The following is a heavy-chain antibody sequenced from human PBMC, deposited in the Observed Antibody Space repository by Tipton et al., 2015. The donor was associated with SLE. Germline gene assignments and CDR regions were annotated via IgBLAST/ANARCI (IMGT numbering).Heavy chain of an antibody. CDR3: ARGKISWAIFVVKNYFDS. J-gene: IGHJ4*02. D-gene: IGHD4-23*01. V-gene: IGHV3-74*03. CDR1: GFTFSTYW. Sequence: SLRLSCAASGFTFSTYWMHWVRQGPGKGLVWVSRIYSDGSSTKYADSVKGRFTISRDNTKNMLYLEMNSLRAADTAVYYCARGKISWAIFVVKNYFDSWGQGTLVTVSS. CDR2: IYSDGSST.